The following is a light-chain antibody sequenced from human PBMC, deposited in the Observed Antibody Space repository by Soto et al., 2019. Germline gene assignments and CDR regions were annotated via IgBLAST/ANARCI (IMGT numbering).Light chain of an antibody. CDR3: LXXXXXXXV. V-gene: IGLV7-46*01. Sequence: QTVVTQEPSLTVSPGGTVTLTCGSSTGAVTSGHYPYWFQQKPGQAPRTLIYDTSNKHSWTPARFSGSLLGGKAALTLSGXXXXXEAEYYCLXXXXXXXVFGXGT. J-gene: IGLJ2*01. CDR1: TGAVTSGHY. CDR2: DTS.